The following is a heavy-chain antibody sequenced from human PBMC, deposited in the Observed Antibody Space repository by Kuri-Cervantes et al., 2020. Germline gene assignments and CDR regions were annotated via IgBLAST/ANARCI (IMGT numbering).Heavy chain of an antibody. D-gene: IGHD1-26*01. CDR1: GGTFSSYA. J-gene: IGHJ6*01. Sequence: SVKVFCKASGGTFSSYAISWVRQAPGQGLEWMGGIIPIFGTANYAQKYQGRVTITADESTSTAYMVLSSLRSEDTAVYYCAREREIYSGSYYYYGMDVWGQGPTVTVSS. CDR3: AREREIYSGSYYYYGMDV. CDR2: IIPIFGTA. V-gene: IGHV1-69*13.